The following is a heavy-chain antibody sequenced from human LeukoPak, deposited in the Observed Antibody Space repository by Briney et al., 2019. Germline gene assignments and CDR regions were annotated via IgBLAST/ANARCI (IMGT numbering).Heavy chain of an antibody. CDR2: IKHSGST. J-gene: IGHJ4*02. CDR3: ARRYYFDY. Sequence: SGTLSLTGTVPGGSISSSSYYWCWSRQPPGKGLEGIGEIKHSGSTNYNPSLKRRLTISVSTSKHQSSLNVSSVTAPDPSVYVCARRYYFDYWGQGTLVTVSS. CDR1: GGSISSSSYY. V-gene: IGHV4-39*07.